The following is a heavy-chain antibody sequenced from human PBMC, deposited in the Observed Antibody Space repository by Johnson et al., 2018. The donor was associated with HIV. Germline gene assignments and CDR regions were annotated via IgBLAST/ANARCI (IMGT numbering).Heavy chain of an antibody. D-gene: IGHD1-26*01. CDR2: IYSGGST. CDR3: ARLTWDQNRGWDAFDI. J-gene: IGHJ3*02. CDR1: GFTFSDYY. Sequence: VQLVESGGDLVKPGGSLRLSCAASGFTFSDYYMTWVRQAPGKGLEWVSVIYSGGSTYYADSMKGRFTISRDNSKNTLYLQMNSLRAEDTAVYYCARLTWDQNRGWDAFDIWGQGTMVTVSS. V-gene: IGHV3-66*02.